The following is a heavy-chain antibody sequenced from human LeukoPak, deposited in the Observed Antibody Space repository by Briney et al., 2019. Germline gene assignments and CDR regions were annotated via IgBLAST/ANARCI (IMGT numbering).Heavy chain of an antibody. D-gene: IGHD4-17*01. CDR3: ARDGMTTVTSFDY. V-gene: IGHV3-48*03. Sequence: GGSLRLSCAASGFTFSSYEMKWVRQAPGKGLEWISYISSSGTTIYYADSVKGRFSISRDNAKNTLYLQMNSLRAEDTAVYYCARDGMTTVTSFDYWGQGTLVTVSS. J-gene: IGHJ4*02. CDR1: GFTFSSYE. CDR2: ISSSGTTI.